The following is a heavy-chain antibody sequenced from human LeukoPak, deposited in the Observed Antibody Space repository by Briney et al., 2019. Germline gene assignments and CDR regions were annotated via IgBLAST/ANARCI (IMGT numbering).Heavy chain of an antibody. J-gene: IGHJ6*02. Sequence: GGSLRLSCAVSGFTFSNAWINWVRQAPGKGLEWVGRIKSKTDGGTTEYAAPVKGRFTISRDDSKNTLYLQMNSLKTEDTAVYHCITWDYTDGWDVWVQGTTVIVSS. CDR1: GFTFSNAW. CDR3: ITWDYTDGWDV. V-gene: IGHV3-15*07. CDR2: IKSKTDGGTT. D-gene: IGHD4-11*01.